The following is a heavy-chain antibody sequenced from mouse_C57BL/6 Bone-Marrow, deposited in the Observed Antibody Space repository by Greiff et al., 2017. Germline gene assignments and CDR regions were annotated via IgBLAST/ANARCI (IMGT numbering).Heavy chain of an antibody. CDR2: INSDGGST. V-gene: IGHV5-2*01. Sequence: EVNLVESGGGLVQPGESLKLSCESNEYEFPSLDMSWVRKTPEKRLELVAAINSDGGSTYYPDTMERRVIISRDNTKKTLYLQMSSLRSEDTAVYYCARQDGYYNYYAMDYWGQGTSVTVSS. CDR3: ARQDGYYNYYAMDY. D-gene: IGHD2-3*01. J-gene: IGHJ4*01. CDR1: EYEFPSLD.